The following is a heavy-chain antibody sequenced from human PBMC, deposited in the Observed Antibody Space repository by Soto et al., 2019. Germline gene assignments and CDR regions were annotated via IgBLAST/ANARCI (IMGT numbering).Heavy chain of an antibody. CDR2: IRYDSSNI. CDR3: ASACSSTSCYDY. CDR1: GLTFSSYG. Sequence: GGSMRLSCAASGLTFSSYGMHWVRQAPGKGLEWVSAIRYDSSNIYYADSVKGRFTISRDNAKNSLYLQMNSLRAEDTAVYYCASACSSTSCYDYWGQGTLVTVSS. D-gene: IGHD2-2*01. V-gene: IGHV3-21*01. J-gene: IGHJ4*02.